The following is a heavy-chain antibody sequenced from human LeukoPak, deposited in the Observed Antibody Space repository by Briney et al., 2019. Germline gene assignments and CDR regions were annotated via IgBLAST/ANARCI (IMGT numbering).Heavy chain of an antibody. J-gene: IGHJ4*02. CDR1: GFTFSSYV. CDR3: DRTGIAAAGTFDY. Sequence: GGSLRLSCAASGFTFSSYVMHWVRQAPAKGLEWVAFIRYDGGNKYYADSVKGRFTISRDNSKNTLYLQMNSLRAEDTAVYYCDRTGIAAAGTFDYWGQGTLVTVSS. D-gene: IGHD6-13*01. V-gene: IGHV3-30*02. CDR2: IRYDGGNK.